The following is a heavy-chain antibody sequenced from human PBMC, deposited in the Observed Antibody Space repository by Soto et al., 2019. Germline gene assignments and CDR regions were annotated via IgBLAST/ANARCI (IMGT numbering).Heavy chain of an antibody. D-gene: IGHD2-2*01. CDR1: GGSISSGGYY. CDR2: IYYSGST. CDR3: ARVSADGYFDY. V-gene: IGHV4-30-4*01. Sequence: QVQLQESGPGLVKPSQTLSLTCTVSGGSISSGGYYWSWIRQPPGKGLEWIGYIYYSGSTYYNPYLTSRVTILLDTSKNRFSLRLSSVTAADTAVYYCARVSADGYFDYWGQGTLVTVSS. J-gene: IGHJ4*02.